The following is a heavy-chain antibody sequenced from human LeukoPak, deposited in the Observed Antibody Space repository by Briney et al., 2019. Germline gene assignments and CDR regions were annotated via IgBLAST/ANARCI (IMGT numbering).Heavy chain of an antibody. Sequence: ASVKVSCKASGYTFTGYYMHWVRQAPGQGLEWMGWINPNSGGTNYAQKLQGRVTMTRDTSISTAYMELSRLRSDDTAVYYCARGLDCSGGSCYLGAWRDWGQGTLVTVSS. CDR2: INPNSGGT. CDR1: GYTFTGYY. CDR3: ARGLDCSGGSCYLGAWRD. V-gene: IGHV1-2*02. D-gene: IGHD2-15*01. J-gene: IGHJ4*02.